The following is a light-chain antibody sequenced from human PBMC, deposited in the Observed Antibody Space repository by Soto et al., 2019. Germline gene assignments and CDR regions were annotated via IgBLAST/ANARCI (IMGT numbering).Light chain of an antibody. V-gene: IGKV3-20*01. CDR3: QQYDTSPRT. J-gene: IGKJ1*01. CDR2: AAS. CDR1: QSLSSGY. Sequence: EIVLTQSPGTLSLSPGERATLSCRASQSLSSGYLAWYQQKPGQAPRILIYAASSRATGIPDRFSGSGSGTDFSLTINRLAPEDSAVYYCQQYDTSPRTFGQGTKVEI.